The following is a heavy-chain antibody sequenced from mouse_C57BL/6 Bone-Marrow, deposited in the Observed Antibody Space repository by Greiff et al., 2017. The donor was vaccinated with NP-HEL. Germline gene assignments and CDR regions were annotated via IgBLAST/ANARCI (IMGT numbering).Heavy chain of an antibody. CDR3: SEDSAVYYCASYYCSSYGYFDV. CDR2: GQGLEWIG. CDR1: YTFSRRVH. V-gene: IGHV1-87*01. D-gene: IGHD1-1*01. Sequence: VQLQQSGPELARPWASVKISCQAFYTFSRRVHFAIRDTNYWMQWVKQRPGQGLEWIGAIYPGNGDTSYNQKFKGKATLTADKSSSTAYIQLSSLTSEDSAVYYCASYYCSSYGYFDVWGTGTTVTVSS. J-gene: IGHJ1*03.